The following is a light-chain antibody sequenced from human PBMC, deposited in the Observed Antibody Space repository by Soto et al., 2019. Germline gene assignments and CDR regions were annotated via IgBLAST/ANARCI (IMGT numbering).Light chain of an antibody. J-gene: IGKJ4*01. Sequence: EIVMTQSPATLSVSPGDRATLSCRASQSVDNDLAWYQQKPGQPPRLLIYDASTRATGIPARFSGSQSGTEFTLTISSLLSEDFAVYSCQQYNNWPPTFGGGTKVDI. CDR1: QSVDND. CDR3: QQYNNWPPT. CDR2: DAS. V-gene: IGKV3D-15*01.